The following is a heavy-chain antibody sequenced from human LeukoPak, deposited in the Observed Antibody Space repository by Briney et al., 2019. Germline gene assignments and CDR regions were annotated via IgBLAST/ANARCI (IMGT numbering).Heavy chain of an antibody. CDR2: IWYDGSNK. D-gene: IGHD7-27*01. CDR3: ARDWDYYYGMDV. CDR1: GFTFSSYG. V-gene: IGHV3-33*01. Sequence: GGSLRLSCAASGFTFSSYGMHWVRQAPGKGLEWVAVIWYDGSNKYYADSVKGRFTISRDNSKSTLYLQMNSLRAEDTAVYYCARDWDYYYGMDVWGQGTTVTVSS. J-gene: IGHJ6*02.